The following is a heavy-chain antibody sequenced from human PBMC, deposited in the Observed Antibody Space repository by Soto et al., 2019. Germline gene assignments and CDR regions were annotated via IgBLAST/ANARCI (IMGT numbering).Heavy chain of an antibody. CDR1: GFTFSSYG. V-gene: IGHV3-33*01. CDR3: AAGYCSSTSCLPMDV. CDR2: IWYDGSNK. D-gene: IGHD2-2*01. Sequence: GGSLRLSCAASGFTFSSYGMHWVRQAPGKGLEWVAVIWYDGSNKYYADSVKGRFTISRDNSKNTLYLQMNSLRAEDTAVYYCAAGYCSSTSCLPMDVWGKGTTVTVSS. J-gene: IGHJ6*03.